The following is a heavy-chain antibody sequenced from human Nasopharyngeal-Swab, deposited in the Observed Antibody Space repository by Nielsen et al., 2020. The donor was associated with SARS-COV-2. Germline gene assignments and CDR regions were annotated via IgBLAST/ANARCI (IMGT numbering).Heavy chain of an antibody. CDR1: GYTFTSYY. D-gene: IGHD3-3*01. V-gene: IGHV1-46*01. J-gene: IGHJ6*02. CDR3: ARDQAGTIFGVVIMNYGMDV. CDR2: INPSGGST. Sequence: ASVKVSCKASGYTFTSYYMHWVRQAPGQGLEWMGIINPSGGSTSYAQKFQGRATMTRDTSTSTVYMELSSLRSEDTAVYYCARDQAGTIFGVVIMNYGMDVWGQGTTVTVSS.